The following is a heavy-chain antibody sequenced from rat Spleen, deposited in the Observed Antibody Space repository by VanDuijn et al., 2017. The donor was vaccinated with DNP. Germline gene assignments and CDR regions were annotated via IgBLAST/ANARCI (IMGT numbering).Heavy chain of an antibody. CDR1: GFTFDDYG. Sequence: EVQLVESGGGLVQPGKSLKLSCAASGFTFDDYGMAWVRQAPKKGLEWVATITSGGSTYYPDSVKGRFTISRDNAENTVYLQMNSLRSEDTATYYCAKGMYTTGWGAYWGQGTLVTVSS. CDR2: ITSGGST. J-gene: IGHJ3*01. V-gene: IGHV5-29*01. CDR3: AKGMYTTGWGAY. D-gene: IGHD1-6*01.